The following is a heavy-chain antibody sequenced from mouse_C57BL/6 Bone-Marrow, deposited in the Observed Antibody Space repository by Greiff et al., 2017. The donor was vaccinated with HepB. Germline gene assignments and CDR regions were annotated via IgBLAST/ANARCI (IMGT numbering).Heavy chain of an antibody. J-gene: IGHJ1*03. CDR1: GYTFTSYD. CDR3: ARGDGNYVHWYFDV. D-gene: IGHD2-1*01. CDR2: IYPRDGST. Sequence: VKLQESGPELVKPGASVKLSCKASGYTFTSYDINWVKQRPGQGLEWIGWIYPRDGSTKYNEKFKGKATLTVDTSSSTAYMELHSLTSEDSAVYFCARGDGNYVHWYFDVWGTGTTVTVSS. V-gene: IGHV1-85*01.